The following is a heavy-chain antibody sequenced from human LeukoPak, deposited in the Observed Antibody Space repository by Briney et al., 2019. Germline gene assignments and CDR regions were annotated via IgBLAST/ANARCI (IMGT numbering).Heavy chain of an antibody. D-gene: IGHD3-16*01. J-gene: IGHJ5*02. Sequence: GETLRLSCAASGFTFSSHGMNWVRQAPGKGLEWVSGITGSGGNRYYADSVKGRFTISRDNSKNTLYLQMNSLRAEDTAGYYCAKDDNYIRFLSWGQGTLVTVSS. CDR3: AKDDNYIRFLS. CDR1: GFTFSSHG. CDR2: ITGSGGNR. V-gene: IGHV3-23*01.